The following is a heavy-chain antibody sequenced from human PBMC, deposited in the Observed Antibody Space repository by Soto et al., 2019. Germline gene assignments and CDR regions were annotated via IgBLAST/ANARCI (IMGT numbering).Heavy chain of an antibody. Sequence: ESGGGLVQPGGSLRLSCAASGFTCSSYDMSWVRQAPGKGLEWVSTILVGGSTYYADSVKGRFTISRDNSKNTLYLQMNSLTAGDTAVYYCAKATATGGGAFDICGQGTMVTVSS. V-gene: IGHV3-23*01. CDR3: AKATATGGGAFDI. J-gene: IGHJ3*02. D-gene: IGHD2-8*02. CDR2: ILVGGST. CDR1: GFTCSSYD.